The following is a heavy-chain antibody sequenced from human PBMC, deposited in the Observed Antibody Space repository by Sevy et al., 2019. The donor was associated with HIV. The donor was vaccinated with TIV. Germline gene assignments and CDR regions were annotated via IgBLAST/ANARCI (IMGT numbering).Heavy chain of an antibody. V-gene: IGHV3-66*01. Sequence: GGSLRLSCAASGFPVSSNYMSWVRQAPGKGLEWVSVMYSDGSTYHADSVKGRFTISRDNSKNTLYLQMNSLRVEDTAVYYCARDRYYDASGYYYYYYGMDVWGQGTTVTVSS. CDR3: ARDRYYDASGYYYYYYGMDV. CDR2: MYSDGST. J-gene: IGHJ6*02. D-gene: IGHD3-22*01. CDR1: GFPVSSNY.